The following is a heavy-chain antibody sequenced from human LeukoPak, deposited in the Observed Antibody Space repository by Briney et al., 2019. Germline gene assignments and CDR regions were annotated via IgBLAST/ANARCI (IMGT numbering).Heavy chain of an antibody. CDR3: ARISYGSSWLEYFQH. D-gene: IGHD6-13*01. CDR2: IYHSGST. V-gene: IGHV4-38-2*02. CDR1: GYSISSGYY. Sequence: SETLSLTCTVSGYSISSGYYWGWIRQPPGKGLEWIGSIYHSGSTYYNPSLKSRVTISVDKSKNQFSLKLSSVTAADTAVYYCARISYGSSWLEYFQHWGQDTLVTVSS. J-gene: IGHJ1*01.